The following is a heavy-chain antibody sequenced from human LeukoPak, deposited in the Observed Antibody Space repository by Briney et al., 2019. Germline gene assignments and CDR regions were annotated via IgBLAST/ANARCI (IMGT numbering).Heavy chain of an antibody. CDR2: IIPIFGTA. Sequence: SVKVSCKASGGTFSSYAISWVRQAPGQGLEWMGGIIPIFGTANYAQKFQGRVTITADKSTSTAYMELSSLRSEDTAVYYCAHNSPRFEYFDYWGQGTLVTVSS. D-gene: IGHD3-9*01. V-gene: IGHV1-69*06. CDR1: GGTFSSYA. J-gene: IGHJ4*02. CDR3: AHNSPRFEYFDY.